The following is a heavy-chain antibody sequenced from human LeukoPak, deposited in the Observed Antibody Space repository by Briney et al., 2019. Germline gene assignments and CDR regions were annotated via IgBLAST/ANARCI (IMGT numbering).Heavy chain of an antibody. CDR3: ARDIRKRGYYDFWSGYYKGSPIYYGMDV. V-gene: IGHV3-30*03. CDR2: ISYDGSNK. Sequence: QPGRSLRLSCAASGFTFSSYGMHWVRQAPGKGLEWVAVISYDGSNKYYADSVKGRFTISRDNSKNTLYLQMNSLRAEDTAVYYCARDIRKRGYYDFWSGYYKGSPIYYGMDVWGQGTAVTVSS. D-gene: IGHD3-3*01. J-gene: IGHJ6*02. CDR1: GFTFSSYG.